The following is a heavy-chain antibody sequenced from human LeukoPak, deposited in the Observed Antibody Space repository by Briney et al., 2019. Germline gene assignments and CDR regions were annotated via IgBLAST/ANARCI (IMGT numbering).Heavy chain of an antibody. CDR2: IYYSGST. Sequence: SETLSLTCTVPGGSISSSSYYWGWIRQPPGKGLEWIGSIYYSGSTYYNPSLKSRVTISVDTSKNQFSLKLSSVTAADTAVYYCARQGVGATRLGYWGQGTLVTVSS. CDR3: ARQGVGATRLGY. V-gene: IGHV4-39*01. D-gene: IGHD1-26*01. J-gene: IGHJ4*02. CDR1: GGSISSSSYY.